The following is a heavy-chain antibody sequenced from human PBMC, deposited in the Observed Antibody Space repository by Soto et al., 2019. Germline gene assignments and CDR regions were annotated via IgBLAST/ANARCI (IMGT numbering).Heavy chain of an antibody. Sequence: WVAVIWYDGSNKYYADSVKGRFTISRDNSKNTLYLQMNSLRAEDTAVYYCARDSSFSAKYYYYGMDVWGQGTTVTVSS. J-gene: IGHJ6*02. CDR3: ARDSSFSAKYYYYGMDV. V-gene: IGHV3-33*01. CDR2: IWYDGSNK. D-gene: IGHD2-15*01.